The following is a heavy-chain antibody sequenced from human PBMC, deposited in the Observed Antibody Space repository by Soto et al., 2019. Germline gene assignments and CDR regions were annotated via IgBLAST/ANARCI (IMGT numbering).Heavy chain of an antibody. CDR2: IIPIFGTA. CDR3: ARGVGDYVGYYYYGMDV. CDR1: GGTFSSYA. D-gene: IGHD4-17*01. J-gene: IGHJ6*02. V-gene: IGHV1-69*13. Sequence: SVKVSCKASGGTFSSYAISWVRQAPGQGLEWMGGIIPIFGTANYAQKFQGRVTITADESTSTAYMELSSLRSEDTAVYYCARGVGDYVGYYYYGMDVWGQGTTGTLS.